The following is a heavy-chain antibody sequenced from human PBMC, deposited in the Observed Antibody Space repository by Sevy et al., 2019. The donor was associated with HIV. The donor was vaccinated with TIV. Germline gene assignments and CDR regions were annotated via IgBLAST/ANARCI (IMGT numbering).Heavy chain of an antibody. CDR1: GFTLGDYA. J-gene: IGHJ4*02. V-gene: IGHV3-49*04. D-gene: IGHD5-18*01. CDR3: VRSRLLGYTAMIPDY. CDR2: MRSKAFAGTT. Sequence: GGSLRLSCTTSGFTLGDYAMSWVRKAPGKGLEWVGFMRSKAFAGTTDYAASVQGRLTISTDDSKATARLQMNSLRTEDTGVYYCVRSRLLGYTAMIPDYWGQGTLVTVSS.